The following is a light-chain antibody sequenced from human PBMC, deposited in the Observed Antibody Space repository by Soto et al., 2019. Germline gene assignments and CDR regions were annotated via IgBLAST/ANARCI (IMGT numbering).Light chain of an antibody. CDR3: SSYTSSSTCV. J-gene: IGLJ1*01. V-gene: IGLV1-40*01. CDR2: DNS. CDR1: SSNIGAGYD. Sequence: QSVLTQPPSVSGAPGQRVTISCTGSSSNIGAGYDVHWYQQHPGTAPKLLIYDNSNRPSGVPDRFSGSKSGNSASLTISGLLAEDEADYYCSSYTSSSTCVFGTGTKVTV.